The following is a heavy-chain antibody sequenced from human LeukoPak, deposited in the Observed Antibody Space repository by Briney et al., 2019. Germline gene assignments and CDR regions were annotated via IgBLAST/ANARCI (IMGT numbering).Heavy chain of an antibody. CDR3: ARDYYGDYGPGDC. V-gene: IGHV1-2*04. D-gene: IGHD4-17*01. J-gene: IGHJ4*02. Sequence: ASVKVSCKASGYTFTGYYMHWVRQAPGQGLEWMGWINPNSGGTNYAQKFQGWVTMTRDTSISTAYMELSRLRSDDTAVYYCARDYYGDYGPGDCWGQGTLVTVSS. CDR1: GYTFTGYY. CDR2: INPNSGGT.